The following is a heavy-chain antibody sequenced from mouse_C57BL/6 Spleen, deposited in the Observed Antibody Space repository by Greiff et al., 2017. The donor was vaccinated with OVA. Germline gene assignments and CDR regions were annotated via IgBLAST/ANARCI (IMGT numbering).Heavy chain of an antibody. Sequence: VQLQQSGAELVKPGASVKLSCKASGYTFTSYWMHCVKQRPGQGLEWIGMIHPNSGSTNYNEKFKSKATLTVDKSSSTAYMQLSSLTSEDSAVYYCARSSTVVATNFDYWGQGTTLTVSS. CDR3: ARSSTVVATNFDY. J-gene: IGHJ2*01. V-gene: IGHV1-64*01. CDR1: GYTFTSYW. CDR2: IHPNSGST. D-gene: IGHD1-1*01.